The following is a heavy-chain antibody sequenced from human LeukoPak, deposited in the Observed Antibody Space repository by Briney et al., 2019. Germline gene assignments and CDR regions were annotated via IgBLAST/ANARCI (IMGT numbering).Heavy chain of an antibody. CDR1: GGTFSSYA. Sequence: SVKVSCKASGGTFSSYAISWVRQAPGQGLEWMGRIIPIFGTANYAQKFQGRVAITTDESTSTAYMELSSLRSEDTAVYYCARRPYSGSYGEFDYWGQGTLVTVSS. J-gene: IGHJ4*02. D-gene: IGHD1-26*01. CDR3: ARRPYSGSYGEFDY. CDR2: IIPIFGTA. V-gene: IGHV1-69*05.